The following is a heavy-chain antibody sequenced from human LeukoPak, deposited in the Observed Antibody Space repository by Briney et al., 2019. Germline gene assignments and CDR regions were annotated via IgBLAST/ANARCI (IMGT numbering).Heavy chain of an antibody. CDR2: ISAYNGNT. Sequence: ASVKVSCKASGYTFISYGITWVRQAPGQGLEWMGWISAYNGNTNYAQKLQGRVTMTTDTSTSTAYMELRSLRPDDTAVYYCASDVEPLRYFDWSPGYWGQGTLVTVSS. D-gene: IGHD3-9*01. CDR1: GYTFISYG. V-gene: IGHV1-18*01. CDR3: ASDVEPLRYFDWSPGY. J-gene: IGHJ4*02.